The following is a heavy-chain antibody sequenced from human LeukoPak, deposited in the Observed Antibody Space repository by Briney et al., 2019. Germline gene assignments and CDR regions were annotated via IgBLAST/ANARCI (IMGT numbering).Heavy chain of an antibody. CDR1: GFTFSICG. J-gene: IGHJ4*02. Sequence: SGGSLRLSCAASGFTFSICGMTWVRQAPGKGLEWVSVISGSGGGVYYADSVKGRFTISRDNSKNTLYLQMNSLRAEDTALYYSAKGKDTREKVFDYWGQGTLVTVSS. CDR2: ISGSGGGV. D-gene: IGHD2-15*01. CDR3: AKGKDTREKVFDY. V-gene: IGHV3-23*01.